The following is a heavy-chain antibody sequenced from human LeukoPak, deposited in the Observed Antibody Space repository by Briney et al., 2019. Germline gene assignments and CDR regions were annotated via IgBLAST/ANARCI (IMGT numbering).Heavy chain of an antibody. CDR2: VYNSEST. CDR3: ARDLDYYDSSGDAFDI. J-gene: IGHJ3*02. CDR1: GGSMSRYY. V-gene: IGHV4-59*12. Sequence: SGTLSLTCSVSGGSMSRYYWSWIRQTPGKGLEWIGCVYNSESTNYNPSLKSRVTISIDTSKNQFSLKLSSVTAADTAVYYCARDLDYYDSSGDAFDIWGQGTMVTVSS. D-gene: IGHD3-22*01.